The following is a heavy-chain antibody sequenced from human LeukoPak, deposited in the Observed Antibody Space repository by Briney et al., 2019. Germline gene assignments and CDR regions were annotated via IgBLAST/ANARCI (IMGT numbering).Heavy chain of an antibody. CDR3: ARVRYEYSSSFSYFDY. V-gene: IGHV1-2*02. CDR1: GYTLTGYY. D-gene: IGHD6-6*01. J-gene: IGHJ4*02. CDR2: INPNSGGT. Sequence: ASVKVSCKASGYTLTGYYMHWVRQAPGQGLEWIGWINPNSGGTNYAQKFQGRVTMTRDTSISTAYMELSRLRSDDTAVYYCARVRYEYSSSFSYFDYWGQGTLVTVSS.